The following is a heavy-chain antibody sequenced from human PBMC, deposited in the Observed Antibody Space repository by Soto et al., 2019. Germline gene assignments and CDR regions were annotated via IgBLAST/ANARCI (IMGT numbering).Heavy chain of an antibody. J-gene: IGHJ6*02. V-gene: IGHV1-8*01. CDR3: ARFLEWLLYPTQESYGMDV. Sequence: GASVKVSCKASGYTFTSYDINWVRQATGQGLEWMGWMNPNSGNTGYAQKFQGRVTMTRNTSISTAYMELSSLRSEDTAVYYCARFLEWLLYPTQESYGMDVWGQGTTVTVSS. CDR2: MNPNSGNT. CDR1: GYTFTSYD. D-gene: IGHD3-3*01.